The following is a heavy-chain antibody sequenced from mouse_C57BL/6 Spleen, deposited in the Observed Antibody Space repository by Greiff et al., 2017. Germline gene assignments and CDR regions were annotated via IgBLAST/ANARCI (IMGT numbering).Heavy chain of an antibody. V-gene: IGHV5-4*01. Sequence: EVKLMESGGGLVKPGGSLKLSCAASGFTFSSYAMSWVRQTPEKRLEWVATISDSGSYTYYPDNVKGRFTISRDNAKNNLYLQMSHLKSEDTAMYYCARDHYGSSYVRFAYWGQGTLVTVSA. J-gene: IGHJ3*01. CDR1: GFTFSSYA. CDR2: ISDSGSYT. D-gene: IGHD1-1*01. CDR3: ARDHYGSSYVRFAY.